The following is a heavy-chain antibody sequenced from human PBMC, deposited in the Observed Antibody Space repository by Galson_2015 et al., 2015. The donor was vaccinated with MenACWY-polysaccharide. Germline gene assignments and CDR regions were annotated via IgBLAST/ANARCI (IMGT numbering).Heavy chain of an antibody. CDR3: AKSASGWYWFDP. CDR1: GFTFNNYA. Sequence: LRLSCAASGFTFNNYAMSWVRQAPGKGLEWVSAISGSGGTTYHADSVKGRFTISRDNSKNTLSLQMNSLRAEDTAVYYCAKSASGWYWFDPWGQGTLVTVSS. CDR2: ISGSGGTT. J-gene: IGHJ5*02. D-gene: IGHD6-19*01. V-gene: IGHV3-23*01.